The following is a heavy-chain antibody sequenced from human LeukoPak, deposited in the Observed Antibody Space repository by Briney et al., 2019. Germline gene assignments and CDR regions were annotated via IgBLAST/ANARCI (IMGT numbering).Heavy chain of an antibody. CDR1: RFTFSSYA. CDR2: ISGSGGST. CDR3: AKGYCSSTSCYPPGDY. D-gene: IGHD2-2*01. V-gene: IGHV3-23*01. Sequence: GGSLRLSCAASRFTFSSYAMSWVRQAPGKGLEWVSAISGSGGSTYYADSVKGRFTISRDNSKNTLYLQMNSLRAEDTAVYYCAKGYCSSTSCYPPGDYWGQGTLVTVSS. J-gene: IGHJ4*02.